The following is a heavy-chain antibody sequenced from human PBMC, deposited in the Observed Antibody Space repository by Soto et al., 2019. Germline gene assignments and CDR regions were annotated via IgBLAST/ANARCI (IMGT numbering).Heavy chain of an antibody. J-gene: IGHJ6*02. V-gene: IGHV1-3*01. D-gene: IGHD5-12*01. CDR3: ARVGSWLQLQYYGMDV. CDR2: SNAGNGNT. Sequence: ASVKVSCKASGYTFTSYAMHWVRQAPGQRLEWMGWSNAGNGNTKYSQKFQGRVTITRGTSASTAYMELSSLRSEDTAVYYCARVGSWLQLQYYGMDVWGQVTTVTVSS. CDR1: GYTFTSYA.